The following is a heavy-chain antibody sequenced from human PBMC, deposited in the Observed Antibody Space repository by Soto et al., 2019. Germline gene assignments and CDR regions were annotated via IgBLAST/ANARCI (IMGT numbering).Heavy chain of an antibody. CDR1: GGPIRSYNW. V-gene: IGHV4-4*02. J-gene: IGHJ6*02. D-gene: IGHD2-2*01. CDR2: IHHDGGT. Sequence: QVQLPESGPGLVEPAGTLSLTGAVSGGPIRSYNWWSWVRQPPGKGLEWIGEIHHDGGTNYNTSLKSRVTISVDNAKNHLSLNLNSVTAADAAIYYCARMPYSYYAMDVWGQGTTVTVSS. CDR3: ARMPYSYYAMDV.